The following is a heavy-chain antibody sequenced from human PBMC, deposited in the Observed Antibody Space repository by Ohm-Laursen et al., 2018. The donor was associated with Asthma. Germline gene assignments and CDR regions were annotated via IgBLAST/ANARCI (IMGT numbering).Heavy chain of an antibody. CDR2: TYYRTKWYN. J-gene: IGHJ4*02. CDR3: ARDTSLDDYDYYGY. Sequence: SDTLSLTWAISGYSVSRNSAAWNWIRQSPSRGLEWQGKTYYRTKWYNDYAVSAKSRITINPDTSKNQFSLQLNSVTPEDTAVYYCARDTSLDDYDYYGYWGQGTLVTVSA. V-gene: IGHV6-1*01. D-gene: IGHD4-17*01. CDR1: GYSVSRNSAA.